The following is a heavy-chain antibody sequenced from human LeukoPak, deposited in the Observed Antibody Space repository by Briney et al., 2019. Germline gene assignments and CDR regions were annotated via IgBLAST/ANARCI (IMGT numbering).Heavy chain of an antibody. D-gene: IGHD4/OR15-4a*01. V-gene: IGHV3-53*01. J-gene: IGHJ4*02. CDR2: IYNSSRI. CDR3: ARRAGAYSHPYDY. CDR1: GFTVSSNS. Sequence: GGSLRLSCTVSGFTVSSNSMSWVRQAPGKGLEWVSFIYNSSRIHYSDSVKGRFTISRDNSKNTPYLQMNSLRAEDTAVYYCARRAGAYSHPYDYWGQGTLVTVSS.